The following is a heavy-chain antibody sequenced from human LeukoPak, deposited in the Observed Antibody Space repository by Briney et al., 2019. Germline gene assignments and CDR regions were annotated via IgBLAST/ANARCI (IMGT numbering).Heavy chain of an antibody. CDR3: ARDVGSYGDYKGNWLDP. CDR2: IIPILGIA. D-gene: IGHD4-17*01. J-gene: IGHJ5*02. CDR1: GGTFSSYT. V-gene: IGHV1-69*04. Sequence: SVKVSCKASGGTFSSYTISWVRQAPGQGLEWMGRIIPILGIANYAQKFQGRVTITADKSTSTAYMELSSLRSEDTAVYYCARDVGSYGDYKGNWLDPWGQGTLVTVSS.